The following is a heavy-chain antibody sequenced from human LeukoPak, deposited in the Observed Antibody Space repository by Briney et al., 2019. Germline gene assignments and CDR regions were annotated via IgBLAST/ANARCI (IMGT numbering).Heavy chain of an antibody. CDR3: AREHGGGSWCYFDY. CDR1: GFTFSSHA. D-gene: IGHD2-15*01. V-gene: IGHV3-30*04. CDR2: VLYDGSSR. J-gene: IGHJ4*02. Sequence: GGTLRLSCAVSGFTFSSHAMHWGRHAQGKGLEWVAIVLYDGSSRYNADPVEGRFTISRDNSKNTLYVQMNSLRADDTAVYYCAREHGGGSWCYFDYGGQGTLVTVS.